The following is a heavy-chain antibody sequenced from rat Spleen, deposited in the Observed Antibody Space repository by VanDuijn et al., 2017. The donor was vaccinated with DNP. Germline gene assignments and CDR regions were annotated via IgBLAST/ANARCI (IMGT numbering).Heavy chain of an antibody. V-gene: IGHV1-43*01. CDR2: INMGSGGT. CDR1: DYTFTSFY. D-gene: IGHD1-4*01. Sequence: QVQLQQSGSELAKPGSSVKISCKASDYTFTSFYIGWIKQTTGQGLEFIGYINMGSGGTNYNEKFKGKATLTVGKSSSTAFMQLSSLTPDDSAVYYCARRRLPYWYFDFWGPGTMITVSS. CDR3: ARRRLPYWYFDF. J-gene: IGHJ1*01.